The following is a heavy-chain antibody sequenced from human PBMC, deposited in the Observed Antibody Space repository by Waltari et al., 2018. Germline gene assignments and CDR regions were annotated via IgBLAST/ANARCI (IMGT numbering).Heavy chain of an antibody. J-gene: IGHJ6*02. CDR3: ARDTFRYGPVEGYYYGMDV. Sequence: QVLLQQSGPGLVKPSQTLSLTCAISGDSVSNNTAAWNWIRQSPSRGLEWLGMTYYRSTWFNDYAVAVKCRITFNPDTSKNQFSLQLNSLTPDDTAVYYCARDTFRYGPVEGYYYGMDVWGQGTTVTVSS. D-gene: IGHD5-18*01. V-gene: IGHV6-1*01. CDR2: TYYRSTWFN. CDR1: GDSVSNNTAA.